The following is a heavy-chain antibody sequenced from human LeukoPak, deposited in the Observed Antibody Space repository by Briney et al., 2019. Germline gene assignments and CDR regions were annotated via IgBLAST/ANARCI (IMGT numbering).Heavy chain of an antibody. CDR2: INPNSGGT. J-gene: IGHJ1*01. Sequence: ASVKVSCKASGYTFTSYGISWVRQAPGQGLEWMGWINPNSGGTNYAQKFQGRVTMTRDTSISTAYMELSRLRSDDTAVYYCARSYSSSWAEYFQHWGQSTLVTVSS. V-gene: IGHV1-2*02. D-gene: IGHD6-13*01. CDR1: GYTFTSYG. CDR3: ARSYSSSWAEYFQH.